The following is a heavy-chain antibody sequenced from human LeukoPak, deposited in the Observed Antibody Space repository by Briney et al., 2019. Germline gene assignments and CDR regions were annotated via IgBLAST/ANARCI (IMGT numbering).Heavy chain of an antibody. J-gene: IGHJ5*02. CDR3: ARDSIRSGFWFDP. Sequence: GGSLRLSCAASGFTFSSYWMSWVRQAAGKGLEWVANIKQDGSEKYYVDSVKGRFTISRDNAKNSLYLQMNSLRAEDTAVYYCARDSIRSGFWFDPWGQGTLVTVSS. CDR1: GFTFSSYW. CDR2: IKQDGSEK. D-gene: IGHD3-22*01. V-gene: IGHV3-7*01.